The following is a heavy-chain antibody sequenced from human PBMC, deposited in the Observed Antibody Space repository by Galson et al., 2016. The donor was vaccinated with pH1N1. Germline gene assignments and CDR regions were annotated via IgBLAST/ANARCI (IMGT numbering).Heavy chain of an antibody. D-gene: IGHD1-26*01. Sequence: SVKVSCKVFGISLTELSMFWVRQAPGKGLECMGGFVPEDGQPIYAQQFQGRVTMTEDTSTDTTSMELSSLTSEDTAMYYCATPTYSPTYSMSWGPGTLVTASS. CDR3: ATPTYSPTYSMS. J-gene: IGHJ4*02. CDR1: GISLTELS. CDR2: FVPEDGQP. V-gene: IGHV1-24*01.